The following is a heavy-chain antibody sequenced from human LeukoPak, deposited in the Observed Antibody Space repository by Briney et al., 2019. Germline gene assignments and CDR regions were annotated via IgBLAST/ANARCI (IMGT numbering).Heavy chain of an antibody. D-gene: IGHD3-3*02. J-gene: IGHJ4*02. Sequence: QTGGSLRLSCTASGFTFSNYAMSWVRQAPGKGMGWVSTLSGSGGKTFYPDSVRGRFTISRDTSKNTLYLQMNSLNAEDTAVYYCAKRFAGPSIRSEYYFDYWGQGTLVTVSS. CDR1: GFTFSNYA. CDR3: AKRFAGPSIRSEYYFDY. V-gene: IGHV3-23*01. CDR2: LSGSGGKT.